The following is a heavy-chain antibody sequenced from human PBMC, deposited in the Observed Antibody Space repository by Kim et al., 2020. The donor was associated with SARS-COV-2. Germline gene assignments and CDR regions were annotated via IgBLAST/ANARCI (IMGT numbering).Heavy chain of an antibody. CDR3: TKCGGFHSGSYYSTY. J-gene: IGHJ4*02. CDR1: GFTFSSYA. D-gene: IGHD3-10*01. Sequence: GGYLRLSCAASGFTFSSYAMTWVRQAPGKGLEWVSSISGGGGVTYYADSVKGRFTISRDNSKNTLYLQMNSLRAEDTAVYYCTKCGGFHSGSYYSTYWGQGTLVTVSS. CDR2: ISGGGGVT. V-gene: IGHV3-23*01.